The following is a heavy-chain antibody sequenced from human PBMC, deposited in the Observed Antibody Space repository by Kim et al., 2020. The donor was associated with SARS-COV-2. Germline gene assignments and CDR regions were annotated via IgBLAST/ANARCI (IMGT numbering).Heavy chain of an antibody. CDR1: GNTFTSYA. CDR3: ARAQPYYDILIGYYPGHGLPFD. J-gene: IGHJ5*01. V-gene: IGHV1-3*01. CDR2: IYAGNGNP. D-gene: IGHD3-9*01. Sequence: GKATGNTFTSYATHWVRQAPGKRLEWMGWIYAGNGNPKYSQKCSGRVTITSDTQASLVSMELSSPRSEDTVAYYRARAQPYYDILIGYYPGHGLPFD.